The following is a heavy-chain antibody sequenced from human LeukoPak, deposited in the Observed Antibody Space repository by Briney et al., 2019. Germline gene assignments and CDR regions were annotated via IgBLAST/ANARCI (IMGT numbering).Heavy chain of an antibody. D-gene: IGHD2-2*01. V-gene: IGHV4-4*07. Sequence: SETLSLTCTVSGGSITNSYWSWLRQPAGKGLEWIGRIYSSGTTNYNPSLKSRVTMSVDTSKNQFSLKLSSVTAVDTAVYYCARNVVVPAATILNWFDPWGQGTLVTVSS. J-gene: IGHJ5*02. CDR1: GGSITNSY. CDR2: IYSSGTT. CDR3: ARNVVVPAATILNWFDP.